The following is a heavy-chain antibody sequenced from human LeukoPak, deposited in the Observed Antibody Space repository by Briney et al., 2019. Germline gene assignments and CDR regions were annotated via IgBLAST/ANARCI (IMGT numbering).Heavy chain of an antibody. CDR2: IRSKANIYAT. CDR1: GFTFSGSA. Sequence: PGGSLRLSCAASGFTFSGSAMHWVRQASGKGLEWVGLIRSKANIYATVYAASVKGRFTISRGDSKNTAYLQMNSLKTEDTAVYYCTDGVGNYWGQGTLVTVSS. D-gene: IGHD2-8*01. CDR3: TDGVGNY. J-gene: IGHJ4*02. V-gene: IGHV3-73*01.